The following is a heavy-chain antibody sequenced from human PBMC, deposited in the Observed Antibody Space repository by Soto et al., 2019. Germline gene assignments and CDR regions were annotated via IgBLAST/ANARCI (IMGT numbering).Heavy chain of an antibody. J-gene: IGHJ6*02. V-gene: IGHV1-69*01. Sequence: QVQLVQSGAEVKKPGSSVKVSCKASGGTFSSYAISWVRQAPGQGLEWMGGIIPIFGTANYAQKFQGRVTISADESTSTAYMELSSLRSEDTGVYYCAREGGGYCSSASCYSPGYYYGMDVWGQGTTVTVSS. D-gene: IGHD2-2*02. CDR2: IIPIFGTA. CDR1: GGTFSSYA. CDR3: AREGGGYCSSASCYSPGYYYGMDV.